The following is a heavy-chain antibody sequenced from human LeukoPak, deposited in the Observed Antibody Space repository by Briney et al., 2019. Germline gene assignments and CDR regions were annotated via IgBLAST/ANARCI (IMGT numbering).Heavy chain of an antibody. D-gene: IGHD6-13*01. CDR3: ARSIPYGTTWYGRSDY. Sequence: GGSLRLSCAGAGFTFSNYGMSWVRQAPGKGLEWVANIKPDGTTKFYVDSVKGRFTISRDNALNSLYLQMNSLRAEDTAIYYCARSIPYGTTWYGRSDYWGQGTLVTVSS. V-gene: IGHV3-7*03. CDR1: GFTFSNYG. J-gene: IGHJ4*02. CDR2: IKPDGTTK.